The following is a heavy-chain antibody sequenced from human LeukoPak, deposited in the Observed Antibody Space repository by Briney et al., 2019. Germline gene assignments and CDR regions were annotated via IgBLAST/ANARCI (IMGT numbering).Heavy chain of an antibody. Sequence: GGSLRLSCAASGFTFSSYAMSWVRQAPGKGLEWVSVITNSGSGTFYADSVKGRFTISRDNSKNTLYLQMNSLRAEDTAVYYCAKDSINRYPRGRSDYWGQGTLVTVSS. V-gene: IGHV3-23*01. CDR3: AKDSINRYPRGRSDY. CDR2: ITNSGSGT. D-gene: IGHD1-14*01. J-gene: IGHJ4*02. CDR1: GFTFSSYA.